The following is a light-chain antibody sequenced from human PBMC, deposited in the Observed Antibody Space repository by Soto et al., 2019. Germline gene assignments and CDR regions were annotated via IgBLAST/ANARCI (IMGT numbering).Light chain of an antibody. CDR2: DAS. V-gene: IGKV3-11*01. CDR3: QQRSNWPRALT. J-gene: IGKJ4*01. Sequence: EIVLTQSPATLSLSPGERATLYCRASQSVSSDLAWYHQRPGQAPRLLIYDASKRATGIPARFSGSGSGTDFTLTISSLEPEDFVVYYCQQRSNWPRALTFGGGTKVDIK. CDR1: QSVSSD.